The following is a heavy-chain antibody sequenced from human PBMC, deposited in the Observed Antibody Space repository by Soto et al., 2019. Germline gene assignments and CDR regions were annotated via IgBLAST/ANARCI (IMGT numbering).Heavy chain of an antibody. Sequence: GGSLRLSCAASGFTFSSYGMHWVRQAPGKGLEWVAVIWYDGSNKYYADSVKGRFTISRDNSKNTLYLQMNSLRAEDTAVYYCARDRLWFGESLRDAFDIWGQGTMVTVSS. D-gene: IGHD3-10*01. CDR2: IWYDGSNK. J-gene: IGHJ3*02. V-gene: IGHV3-33*01. CDR3: ARDRLWFGESLRDAFDI. CDR1: GFTFSSYG.